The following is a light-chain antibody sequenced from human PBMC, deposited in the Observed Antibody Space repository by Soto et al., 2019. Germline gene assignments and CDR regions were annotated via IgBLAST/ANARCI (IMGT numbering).Light chain of an antibody. J-gene: IGLJ1*01. CDR3: QSYDSSLSGFYV. CDR1: SSNIGAGYD. CDR2: GNS. Sequence: QSVLTQLPSVSGAPGQRGTISCTGSSSNIGAGYDVHWYQQLPGTAPKLLIYGNSNRPSGVPDRFSGSKSGTSSSLAITGLQAEDEAYYYCQSYDSSLSGFYVFGTGTKLTVL. V-gene: IGLV1-40*01.